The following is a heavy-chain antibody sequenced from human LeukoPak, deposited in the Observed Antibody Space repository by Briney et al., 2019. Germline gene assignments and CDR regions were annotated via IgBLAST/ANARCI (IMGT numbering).Heavy chain of an antibody. V-gene: IGHV1-69*05. CDR1: GGTFSSYA. J-gene: IGHJ3*02. Sequence: GSSVKVSCKASGGTFSSYAISWVRQAPGQGLEWIGRIIPIFGTANYAQKFQGRVTITTDESTSTAYMELSSLRSEDTAVYYCARAYSGSYDLDAFDIWGQGTMVTVSS. CDR3: ARAYSGSYDLDAFDI. CDR2: IIPIFGTA. D-gene: IGHD1-26*01.